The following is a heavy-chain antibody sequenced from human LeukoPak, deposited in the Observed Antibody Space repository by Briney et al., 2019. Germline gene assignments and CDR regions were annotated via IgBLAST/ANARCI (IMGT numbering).Heavy chain of an antibody. CDR2: MSDDGRGK. D-gene: IGHD4-17*01. CDR3: AKRPSDYGDYVSYFDY. V-gene: IGHV3-30*18. Sequence: GGSLRLSCAASGFSFISYGMHWVRQAPGKGLEWVGVMSDDGRGKDYADSVKGRFTISRDNSKDTLYLQMNSLRAEDTAVYYCAKRPSDYGDYVSYFDYWGQGTLVTVSS. J-gene: IGHJ4*02. CDR1: GFSFISYG.